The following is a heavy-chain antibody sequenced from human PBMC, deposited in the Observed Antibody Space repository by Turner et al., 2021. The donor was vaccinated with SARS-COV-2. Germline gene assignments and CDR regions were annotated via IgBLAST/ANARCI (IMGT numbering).Heavy chain of an antibody. D-gene: IGHD5-18*01. Sequence: QLARQESGPGLVQPSETLSLTCTVSGGSISSSNYYWGWIRQPPGKGLEWIGSIYYSGITYYNPSLKVRVTISVDTNKIQFSLKLSSVTAADTAVYYCARIMDKAMDCYGMDVWGQGTTVTVSS. CDR3: ARIMDKAMDCYGMDV. CDR1: GGSISSSNYY. CDR2: IYYSGIT. V-gene: IGHV4-39*01. J-gene: IGHJ6*02.